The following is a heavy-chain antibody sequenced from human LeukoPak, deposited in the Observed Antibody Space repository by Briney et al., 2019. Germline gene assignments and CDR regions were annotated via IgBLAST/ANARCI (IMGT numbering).Heavy chain of an antibody. CDR2: IRYDGSNK. D-gene: IGHD4-17*01. CDR3: AKAEPYGDYFDY. CDR1: GFTFSSYG. V-gene: IGHV3-30*02. J-gene: IGHJ4*02. Sequence: GSLRLSCAASGFTFSSYGMHWVRQAPGKGLEWVAFIRYDGSNKYYADSVKGRFTISRDNSKNTLYLQMNSLRAEDTAVYYCAKAEPYGDYFDYWGQGTLVTVSS.